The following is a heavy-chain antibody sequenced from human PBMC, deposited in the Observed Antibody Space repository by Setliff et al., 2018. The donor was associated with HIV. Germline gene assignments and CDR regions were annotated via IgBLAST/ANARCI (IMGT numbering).Heavy chain of an antibody. Sequence: SETLSLTCTVFGGSMNNYYWNWIRQSPGKGLEWIGYVYYSGSTKYSPSLKSRVRISLDPSTEQVSLRLRSVTAADTAVYYCARGGAVSADFDSWGQGTLVTVSS. J-gene: IGHJ5*01. CDR2: VYYSGST. CDR1: GGSMNNYY. CDR3: ARGGAVSADFDS. V-gene: IGHV4-59*01. D-gene: IGHD3-16*01.